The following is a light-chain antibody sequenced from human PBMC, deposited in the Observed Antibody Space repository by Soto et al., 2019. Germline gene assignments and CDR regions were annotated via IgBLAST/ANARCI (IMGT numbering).Light chain of an antibody. CDR3: QHYITYPWA. CDR1: QSITNW. Sequence: DIQMTQTPSTLSASVGDRVTNTCRASQSITNWLAWYQQKPGKAPKVLIYDASILESGVPSRFSGSGSGTEFTLTISSLQPDDFATYYCQHYITYPWAFGQGTKV. CDR2: DAS. V-gene: IGKV1-5*01. J-gene: IGKJ1*01.